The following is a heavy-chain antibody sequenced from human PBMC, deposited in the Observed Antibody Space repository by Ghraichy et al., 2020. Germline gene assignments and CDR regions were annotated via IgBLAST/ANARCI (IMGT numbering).Heavy chain of an antibody. D-gene: IGHD6-19*01. CDR1: GFTFSSYE. CDR3: ARDVGSSNGWFSNYFDY. J-gene: IGHJ4*02. CDR2: ISSSGSTI. V-gene: IGHV3-48*03. Sequence: GESLNISCAASGFTFSSYEMNWVRQAPGKGLEWVSYISSSGSTIYYADSVKGRFTISRDNAKNSLYLQMNSLRAEDTAVYYCARDVGSSNGWFSNYFDYWGQGTLVTVSS.